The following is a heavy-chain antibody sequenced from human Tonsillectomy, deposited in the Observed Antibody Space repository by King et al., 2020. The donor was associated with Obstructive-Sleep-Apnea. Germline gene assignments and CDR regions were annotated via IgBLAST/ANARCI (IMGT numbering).Heavy chain of an antibody. D-gene: IGHD6-19*01. J-gene: IGHJ4*02. Sequence: VQLVESGGVVVQPGGSLRLSCAASGFTFDDYVMHWVRQAPGKGLEWVSLISWDGGSTYYVDSVEVRFTISRDNSKNSLYLQMNSLRVEDTALYFCAKQYSSGWYYNGALDYWGQGTLVTVSS. V-gene: IGHV3-43D*03. CDR1: GFTFDDYV. CDR2: ISWDGGST. CDR3: AKQYSSGWYYNGALDY.